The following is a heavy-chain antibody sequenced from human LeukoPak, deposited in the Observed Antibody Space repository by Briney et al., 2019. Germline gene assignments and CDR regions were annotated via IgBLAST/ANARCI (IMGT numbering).Heavy chain of an antibody. CDR3: ARVTHTELSTWFDP. CDR1: GYTFTSYG. CDR2: IIPIFGSS. V-gene: IGHV1-69*13. Sequence: SVKVSCKASGYTFTSYGISWVRQAPGQGLEWMGGIIPIFGSSNYAQKFQGRVTITADESTTTAYMELSSLRSEDTAVYYCARVTHTELSTWFDPWGQGTLVTVSS. J-gene: IGHJ5*02. D-gene: IGHD5-18*01.